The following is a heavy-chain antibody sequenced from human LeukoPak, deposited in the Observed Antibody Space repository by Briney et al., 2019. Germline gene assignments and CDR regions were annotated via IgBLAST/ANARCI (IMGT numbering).Heavy chain of an antibody. CDR2: IIPIFGTA. V-gene: IGHV1-69*13. Sequence: GASVKVSCKASGGTFSSYAISWVRQAPGQGLEWMGGIIPIFGTANYAQKFQGRVTITADESTSTAYMELSSLRSEDTAVYYCAREPAAANWFDPWGQETLVTVSS. CDR3: AREPAAANWFDP. D-gene: IGHD2-2*01. CDR1: GGTFSSYA. J-gene: IGHJ5*02.